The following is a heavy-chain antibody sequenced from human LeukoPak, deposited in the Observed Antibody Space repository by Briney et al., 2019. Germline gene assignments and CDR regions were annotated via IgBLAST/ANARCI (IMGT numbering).Heavy chain of an antibody. D-gene: IGHD6-19*01. V-gene: IGHV3-7*01. Sequence: GGSLRLSCAASGFTFSSYSMAWVRQAPGKGLEWVANIKQDGSEKYYVDSVKGRFTISRDNAKNSLYLQMNSLRAEDTAVYYCARDRSAVAGTGWFDPWGQGTLVTVSS. CDR3: ARDRSAVAGTGWFDP. CDR1: GFTFSSYS. J-gene: IGHJ5*02. CDR2: IKQDGSEK.